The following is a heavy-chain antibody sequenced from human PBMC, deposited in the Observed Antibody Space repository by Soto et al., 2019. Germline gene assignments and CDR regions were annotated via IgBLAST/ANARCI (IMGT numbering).Heavy chain of an antibody. V-gene: IGHV4-30-4*01. CDR2: IHYSGST. Sequence: QVQLQESGPGLVKPSQTLSLTCTVSSGSISSGDSFWSWVRQPPGKGLEWIGYIHYSGSTYYMPSLKSRATLSLDTSKNQFSLRLKSVTAADTAVYYCARAFGSVHSSDYWLKDVFDIWGQGTLVTVS. J-gene: IGHJ3*02. CDR1: SGSISSGDSF. CDR3: ARAFGSVHSSDYWLKDVFDI. D-gene: IGHD6-19*01.